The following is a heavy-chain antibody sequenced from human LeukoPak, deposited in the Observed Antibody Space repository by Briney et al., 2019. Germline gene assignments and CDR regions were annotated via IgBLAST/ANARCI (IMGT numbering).Heavy chain of an antibody. Sequence: SETLSLTCTVSGGSLNSYFCSWLRPPPAKGLEWIGFVYYSGTTYYNPSLKSRVTISVDTSKNQFSLKVSSVTAADTALYYCARVGATTRSFDYWGQGALVTVSS. J-gene: IGHJ4*02. V-gene: IGHV4-59*01. CDR3: ARVGATTRSFDY. D-gene: IGHD1-26*01. CDR2: VYYSGTT. CDR1: GGSLNSYF.